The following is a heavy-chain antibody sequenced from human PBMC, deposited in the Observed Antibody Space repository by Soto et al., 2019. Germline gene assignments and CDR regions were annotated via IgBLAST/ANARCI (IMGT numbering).Heavy chain of an antibody. CDR2: ISGSGGST. CDR3: ATGTTLWDY. V-gene: IGHV3-23*01. J-gene: IGHJ4*02. D-gene: IGHD1-7*01. CDR1: GFTFSSYA. Sequence: GGSLRLSCAASGFTFSSYAMTWVRQAPGKGLEWVSGISGSGGSTYYADSVRGRFTISRDNSKNTLSLQMNSLRAEDTAVYFCATGTTLWDYWGQGTLVTVSS.